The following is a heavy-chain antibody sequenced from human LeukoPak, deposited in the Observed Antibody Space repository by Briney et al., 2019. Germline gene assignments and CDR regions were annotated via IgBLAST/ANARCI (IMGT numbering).Heavy chain of an antibody. J-gene: IGHJ5*02. Sequence: SETLSPTCAVYGGSFSGYYWSWIRQPPGKGLEWIGENNHSGSTNYNPSLKSRVTISVDTSKNQFSLKLSSVTAADTAVYYCARGRGITIFGVVYNWFDPWGQGTLVTVSS. CDR2: NNHSGST. CDR1: GGSFSGYY. D-gene: IGHD3-3*01. CDR3: ARGRGITIFGVVYNWFDP. V-gene: IGHV4-34*01.